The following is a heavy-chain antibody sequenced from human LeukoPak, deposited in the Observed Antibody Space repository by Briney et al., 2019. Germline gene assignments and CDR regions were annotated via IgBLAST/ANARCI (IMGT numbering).Heavy chain of an antibody. D-gene: IGHD2-15*01. Sequence: ASVKVSCKASGYTFTGYYMHWVRQAPGQGLEWMGWINPNSGGTNYAQKFQGWVTMTRDTSISTAYMELSRLRSDDTAVYYCARDRRYCSGGSGYSDAFDIWGQGTMVTVSS. V-gene: IGHV1-2*04. J-gene: IGHJ3*02. CDR3: ARDRRYCSGGSGYSDAFDI. CDR1: GYTFTGYY. CDR2: INPNSGGT.